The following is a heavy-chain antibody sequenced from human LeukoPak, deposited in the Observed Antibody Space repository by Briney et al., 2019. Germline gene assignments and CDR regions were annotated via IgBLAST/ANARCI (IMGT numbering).Heavy chain of an antibody. CDR2: IYYSGST. J-gene: IGHJ6*03. Sequence: GSLRLSCAASGFTFSSYSMNWVRQPPGKGLEWIGYIYYSGSTNYNPSLKSRVTISVDTSKNQFSLKLSSVTAADTAVYYCARGIYYYMDVWGKGTTVTVSS. CDR3: ARGIYYYMDV. CDR1: GFTFSSYS. V-gene: IGHV4-59*01.